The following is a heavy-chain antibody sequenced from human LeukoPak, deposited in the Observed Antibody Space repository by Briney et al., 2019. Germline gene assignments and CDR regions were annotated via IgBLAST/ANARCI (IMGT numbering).Heavy chain of an antibody. CDR2: ISGSGGST. V-gene: IGHV3-23*01. J-gene: IGHJ6*04. CDR3: AELGITMIGGV. Sequence: GGSLRLSCAASGFTFSSYAMSWVRQAPGKGLEWVSVISGSGGSTYYADSVKGRFTISRDNSKNTLYLQMNSLRAEGTAVYYCAELGITMIGGVWGKGTTVTISS. CDR1: GFTFSSYA. D-gene: IGHD3-10*02.